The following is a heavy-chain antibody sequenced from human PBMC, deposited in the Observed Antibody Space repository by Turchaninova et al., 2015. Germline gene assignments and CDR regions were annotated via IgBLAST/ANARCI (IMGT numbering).Heavy chain of an antibody. J-gene: IGHJ6*02. Sequence: EVQLVESGECLVQPGGSLSISWSASGFTFSSYVMHWVRQAPGKGLEYVSAISSNGGSTYYADSVKGRFTISRDNSKNTLYLQMGSLRAEDMAVYYCARGNSGSYYYGMDVWGQGTTVTVSS. D-gene: IGHD2/OR15-2a*01. CDR3: ARGNSGSYYYGMDV. CDR2: ISSNGGST. CDR1: GFTFSSYV. V-gene: IGHV3-64*02.